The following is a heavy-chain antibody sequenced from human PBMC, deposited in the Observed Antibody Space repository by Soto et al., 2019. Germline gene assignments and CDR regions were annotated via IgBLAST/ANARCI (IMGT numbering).Heavy chain of an antibody. D-gene: IGHD3-3*01. CDR3: ARGYDFWSGYANFDY. J-gene: IGHJ4*02. CDR2: ISAYNGNT. CDR1: GYTFTSYG. Sequence: GASVKVSCKASGYTFTSYGISWVRQAPGQGLEWMGWISAYNGNTNYAQTLQGRVTMTTDTSTSTAYMELRSLSSDDTAVYYCARGYDFWSGYANFDYWGQRTPVTVSS. V-gene: IGHV1-18*01.